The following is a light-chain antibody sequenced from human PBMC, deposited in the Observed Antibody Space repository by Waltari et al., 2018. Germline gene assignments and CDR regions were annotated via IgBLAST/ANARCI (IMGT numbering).Light chain of an antibody. CDR1: QSVSSSY. V-gene: IGKV3-20*01. Sequence: IVLTQSPGTLSLSPGERATPSCRPSQSVSSSYLAWYQQKPGQAPRLLIYGASSRATGIPDRFSGSGSGTDFTLTISRLEPEDFAVYYCQQYSSSPYTFGQGTKLEIK. CDR3: QQYSSSPYT. CDR2: GAS. J-gene: IGKJ2*01.